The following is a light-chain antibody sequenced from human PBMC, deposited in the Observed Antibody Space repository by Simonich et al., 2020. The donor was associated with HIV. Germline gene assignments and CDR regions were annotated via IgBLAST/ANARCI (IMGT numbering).Light chain of an antibody. CDR2: DAS. J-gene: IGKJ4*01. V-gene: IGKV3D-20*01. Sequence: EIVLTQSPGTLSLFPGERATLSCRASQSVSSSYLAWYQQKPGLAPRLLIYDASSRATGIPERFSGSGSGTDFTLTISRLEPEDFAVYYCQQYGGTFGGGTKVEIK. CDR1: QSVSSSY. CDR3: QQYGGT.